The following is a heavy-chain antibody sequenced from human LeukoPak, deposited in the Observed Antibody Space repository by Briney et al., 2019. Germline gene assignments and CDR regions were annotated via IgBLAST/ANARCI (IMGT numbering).Heavy chain of an antibody. V-gene: IGHV3-7*01. Sequence: PGGSLRLSCAGSGFTFGNFWMSWVRQAPGRGLQWVASMKGDGSLIYYVDSVKGRFTISRDNAWNSLYLQMNSLRAEDTAVYYCARLFGGVTTFDYWGQGALVTVSS. J-gene: IGHJ4*02. CDR1: GFTFGNFW. D-gene: IGHD2-8*02. CDR2: MKGDGSLI. CDR3: ARLFGGVTTFDY.